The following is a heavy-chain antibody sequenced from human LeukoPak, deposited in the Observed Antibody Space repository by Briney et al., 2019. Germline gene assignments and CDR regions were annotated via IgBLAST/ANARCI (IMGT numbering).Heavy chain of an antibody. CDR2: IIPIFGTA. CDR3: ARDIGDCSGGSCYSWGLSSWFDP. V-gene: IGHV1-69*13. J-gene: IGHJ5*02. D-gene: IGHD2-15*01. CDR1: EGTFSSYA. Sequence: SVKVSCKASEGTFSSYAISWVRQAPGQGLEWMGGIIPIFGTANYAQKFQGRVTITADESTSTAYMELSSLRSEDTAVYYCARDIGDCSGGSCYSWGLSSWFDPWGQGTLVTVSS.